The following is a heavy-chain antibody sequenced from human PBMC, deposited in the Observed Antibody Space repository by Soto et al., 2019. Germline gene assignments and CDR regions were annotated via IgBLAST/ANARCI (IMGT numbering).Heavy chain of an antibody. CDR1: GFTFSSYW. CDR2: INSDGSST. V-gene: IGHV3-74*01. CDR3: IRQDPAMGDYDFDY. D-gene: IGHD5-18*01. Sequence: GGSLRLSCAASGFTFSSYWMHWVRQAPGKGLVWVSRINSDGSSTSYADSVKGRFTISRDNAKNTLYLQMNSLRAEDTAVYYCIRQDPAMGDYDFDYWGQGTLVTVSS. J-gene: IGHJ4*02.